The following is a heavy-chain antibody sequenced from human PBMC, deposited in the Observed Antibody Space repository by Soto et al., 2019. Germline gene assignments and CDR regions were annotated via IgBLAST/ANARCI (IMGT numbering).Heavy chain of an antibody. CDR1: GYTFTTHY. J-gene: IGHJ4*02. CDR2: INPSGGRT. CDR3: ASAVMYYGSGTFSPPFRYYFHS. Sequence: QVQLVQSGTEVKKPGASVKVSCKASGYTFTTHYLHWVRQAPGQGLEGMGIINPSGGRTTYALKYQGKLTTSSGTSTNTVCVELTSLRSDDTAVYYCASAVMYYGSGTFSPPFRYYFHSSRQGPLVTVSS. D-gene: IGHD3-10*01. V-gene: IGHV1-46*01.